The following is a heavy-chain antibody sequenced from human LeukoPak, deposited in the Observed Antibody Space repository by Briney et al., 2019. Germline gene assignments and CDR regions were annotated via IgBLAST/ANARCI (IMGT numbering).Heavy chain of an antibody. V-gene: IGHV4-59*01. CDR3: ASGGYCSSTSCYPNWFDP. Sequence: SETLSLTCTVSGGSITSYHWSWIRQPPGKGLEWIGYISYSGSTNYNPSLKSRVTISIDTSKNQFSLKLNSVAAADTAVYYCASGGYCSSTSCYPNWFDPWGQGTLVTVSS. J-gene: IGHJ5*02. CDR1: GGSITSYH. CDR2: ISYSGST. D-gene: IGHD2-2*01.